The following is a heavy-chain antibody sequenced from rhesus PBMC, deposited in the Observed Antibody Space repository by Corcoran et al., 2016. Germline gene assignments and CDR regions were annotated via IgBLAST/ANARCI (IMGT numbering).Heavy chain of an antibody. V-gene: IGHV1-198*02. CDR2: IIPLVGVT. CDR1: GFTFGSYA. D-gene: IGHD4-17*01. CDR3: ARGVGVTTALY. Sequence: QVQLVQSGAEVKKPGASVKVSCKASGFTFGSYASSWVRQAPGQGREWMGVIIPLVGVTNDAEKFQGRVTITADTSTSTAYMELSSLRSEDTAVYYCARGVGVTTALYWGQGVLVTVSS. J-gene: IGHJ4*01.